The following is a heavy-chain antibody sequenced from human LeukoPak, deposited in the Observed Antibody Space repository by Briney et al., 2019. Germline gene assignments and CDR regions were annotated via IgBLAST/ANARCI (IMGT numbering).Heavy chain of an antibody. D-gene: IGHD4-11*01. J-gene: IGHJ4*02. Sequence: ASVKVSCKASGYTFTSYDINWVRQATGQGLEWMGWMNPNSGNTGYAQKFQGRVTMTRNTSISTAYMELSSLRSEDTAVYYCARCPPMTTVITYWGQGTLVTVSS. CDR1: GYTFTSYD. CDR2: MNPNSGNT. CDR3: ARCPPMTTVITY. V-gene: IGHV1-8*01.